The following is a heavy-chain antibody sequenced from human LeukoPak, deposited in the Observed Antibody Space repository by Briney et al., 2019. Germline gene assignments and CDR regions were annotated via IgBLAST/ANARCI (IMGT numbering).Heavy chain of an antibody. CDR3: ARRWKICSGGSCYVAFDI. CDR2: ISAYNGNT. J-gene: IGHJ3*02. CDR1: GYTFTSYG. D-gene: IGHD2-15*01. Sequence: ASVKVSFKASGYTFTSYGISWVRQAPGQGLEWMGWISAYNGNTNYAQKLQGRVTMTTDTSTSTAYMELRSLRSDDTAVYYCARRWKICSGGSCYVAFDIWGQGTMVTVSS. V-gene: IGHV1-18*01.